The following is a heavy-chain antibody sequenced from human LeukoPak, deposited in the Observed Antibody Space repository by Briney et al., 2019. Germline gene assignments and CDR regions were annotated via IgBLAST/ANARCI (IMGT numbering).Heavy chain of an antibody. V-gene: IGHV4-4*07. CDR1: GGSISSYY. Sequence: SETLSLTCTVSGGSISSYYWSWIRQPAGKGLEWIGRIYTSGSTNYNPSLKSRVTMSVDTSKNQFSLKLSSVTAADTAVYYCARGPTIFGSYNWFDPWGQGTLVTVSS. CDR2: IYTSGST. J-gene: IGHJ5*02. CDR3: ARGPTIFGSYNWFDP. D-gene: IGHD3-3*01.